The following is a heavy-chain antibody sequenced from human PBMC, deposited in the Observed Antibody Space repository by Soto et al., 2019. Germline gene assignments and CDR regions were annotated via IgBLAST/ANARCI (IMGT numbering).Heavy chain of an antibody. Sequence: SETLSLTCAVYGGSFSGYYWGWIRQPPGKGLEWIGEINHSGSTNYNPSLKSRVTISVDTSKNQFSLKLSSVTAADTAVYYCAREPAWSGSSNYGMDVWGQGTTVTVSS. D-gene: IGHD6-6*01. CDR3: AREPAWSGSSNYGMDV. J-gene: IGHJ6*02. CDR2: INHSGST. V-gene: IGHV4-34*01. CDR1: GGSFSGYY.